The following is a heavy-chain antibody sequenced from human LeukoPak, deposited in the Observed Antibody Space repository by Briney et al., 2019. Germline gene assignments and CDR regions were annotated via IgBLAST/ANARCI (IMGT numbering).Heavy chain of an antibody. CDR3: ANNFDY. J-gene: IGHJ4*02. CDR1: GFTFSNYG. Sequence: GGSLRLSCAASGFTFSNYGMHWVRQAPGKGLEWVAVIWHDGSNKYYADSVKGRFTISRDDSKNTLYLQMNSLRAEDTAVYYCANNFDYWGQGTLVTVSS. CDR2: IWHDGSNK. V-gene: IGHV3-33*06.